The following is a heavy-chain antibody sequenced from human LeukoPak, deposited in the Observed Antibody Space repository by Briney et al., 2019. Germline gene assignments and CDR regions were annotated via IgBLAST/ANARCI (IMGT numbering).Heavy chain of an antibody. CDR2: IWYDGSNK. J-gene: IGHJ4*02. Sequence: GGSLRLSRAASGFTFSSYGMHWVRQAPGKGLEWVAVIWYDGSNKYYADSVKGRFTISRDNSKNTLYLQMNSLRAEDTAVYYCAKDRGGSSSADYWGQGTLVTVSS. CDR1: GFTFSSYG. V-gene: IGHV3-33*06. CDR3: AKDRGGSSSADY. D-gene: IGHD1-26*01.